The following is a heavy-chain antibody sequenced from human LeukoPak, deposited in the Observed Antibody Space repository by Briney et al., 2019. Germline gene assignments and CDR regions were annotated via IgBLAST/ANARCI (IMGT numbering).Heavy chain of an antibody. CDR2: MNQDGSAK. CDR3: ATYTHWVAGDV. CDR1: GFTFSDSW. J-gene: IGHJ6*02. V-gene: IGHV3-7*01. Sequence: PGGSLRLSCAASGFTFSDSWMSWVRQAPGKGLEWVANMNQDGSAKGYVDSVKGRFTISRDNASNSLYLQMSSLRPEDTAVYYCATYTHWVAGDVWGQGTTVTVSS. D-gene: IGHD3-16*01.